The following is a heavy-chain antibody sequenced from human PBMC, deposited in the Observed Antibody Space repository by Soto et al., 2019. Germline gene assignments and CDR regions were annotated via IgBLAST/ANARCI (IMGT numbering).Heavy chain of an antibody. CDR3: AKGEVRGIIPSYFDY. D-gene: IGHD3-10*01. J-gene: IGHJ4*02. Sequence: GGSVRLSCVASEFAFNTYAIHWVRQAPGQGLEWVAVIWYDGRNKYYAESVKGRFTISRDNSKNTLYLQMDSLRAEDTAVYYCAKGEVRGIIPSYFDYWGLGTLVTVSS. V-gene: IGHV3-30*02. CDR1: EFAFNTYA. CDR2: IWYDGRNK.